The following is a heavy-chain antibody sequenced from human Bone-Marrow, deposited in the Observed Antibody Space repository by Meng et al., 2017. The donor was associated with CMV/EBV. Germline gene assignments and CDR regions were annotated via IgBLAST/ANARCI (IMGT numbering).Heavy chain of an antibody. D-gene: IGHD4-23*01. CDR3: ARARYGGNQTHF. CDR2: IIPIFGTA. Sequence: SVKVSCKASGGTFSSYAISWVRQAPGQGLEWMEGIIPIFGTANSAQKFQSRVTVTSDTSTSTVYLELSSLTSEDTAMYYCARARYGGNQTHFWGQGTVVTIYS. CDR1: GGTFSSYA. V-gene: IGHV1-69*05. J-gene: IGHJ4*02.